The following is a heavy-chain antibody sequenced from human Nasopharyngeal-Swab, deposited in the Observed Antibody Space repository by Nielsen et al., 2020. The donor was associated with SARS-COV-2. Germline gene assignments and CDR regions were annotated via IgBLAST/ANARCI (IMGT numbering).Heavy chain of an antibody. Sequence: ASVKVSCKASGYTFTSYAMHWVRQAPGQRLEWMGWINAGNGNTKYSQKFQGRVTITRDTSASTAYMELSSLRSEDTAVYYCAGDLLVVVAANDYYYGMDVWGQGTTVTVSS. D-gene: IGHD2-15*01. V-gene: IGHV1-3*01. J-gene: IGHJ6*02. CDR1: GYTFTSYA. CDR3: AGDLLVVVAANDYYYGMDV. CDR2: INAGNGNT.